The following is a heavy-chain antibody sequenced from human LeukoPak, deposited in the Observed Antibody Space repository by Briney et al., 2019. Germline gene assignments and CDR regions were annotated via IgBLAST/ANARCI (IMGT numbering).Heavy chain of an antibody. D-gene: IGHD3-3*01. CDR1: GGSISSSSYY. V-gene: IGHV4-39*01. J-gene: IGHJ6*02. Sequence: SETLSLTCTVSGGSISSSSYYWGWIRHPPGKGLEWFGGIYYSGSTYYNPSLKSRVTISVDTSKNQFSLKLSSVTAADTAVYYCASSYYDFWSGYYSSYYYYGMDVWGQGTTVTVSS. CDR2: IYYSGST. CDR3: ASSYYDFWSGYYSSYYYYGMDV.